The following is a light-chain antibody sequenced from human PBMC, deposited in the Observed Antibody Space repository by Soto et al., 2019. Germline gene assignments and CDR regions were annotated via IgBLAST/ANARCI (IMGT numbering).Light chain of an antibody. CDR1: QSVSSN. J-gene: IGKJ5*01. CDR2: GAS. Sequence: EIVRTQSPATLSVSPGERATLSCRASQSVSSNLAWYQQKPGQDPRLLIYGASTRATGIPARFSGSGSGTEFNLTISRLQSEDFAVYYCQQYNNWPITFGQGTRLEIK. V-gene: IGKV3-15*01. CDR3: QQYNNWPIT.